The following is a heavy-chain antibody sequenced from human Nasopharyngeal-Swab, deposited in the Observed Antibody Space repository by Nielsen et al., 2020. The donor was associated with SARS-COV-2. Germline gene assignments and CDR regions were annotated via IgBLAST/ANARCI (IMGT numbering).Heavy chain of an antibody. D-gene: IGHD4-17*01. J-gene: IGHJ4*02. CDR2: IRSKAYGGTT. V-gene: IGHV3-49*04. CDR1: GFTFGDYA. Sequence: GGSLRLSCTASGFTFGDYAMSWVRQAPGKGLEWVGFIRSKAYGGTTEYVASVKGRFTISRDDSKSIAYLQMNSLKTEDTAVYYCTRDRDGGYRYWGQGTLVTVSS. CDR3: TRDRDGGYRY.